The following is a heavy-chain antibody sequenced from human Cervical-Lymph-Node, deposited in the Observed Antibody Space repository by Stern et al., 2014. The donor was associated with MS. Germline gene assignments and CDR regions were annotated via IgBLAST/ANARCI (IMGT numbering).Heavy chain of an antibody. CDR2: IDWDDDK. J-gene: IGHJ3*02. V-gene: IGHV2-70*01. D-gene: IGHD6-6*01. CDR1: GFSLTTSGMC. CDR3: ARFYSSSSFADAFDI. Sequence: YGPALVKPTQTLTLTCTFSGFSLTTSGMCVSWIRQPPGKALEWLAFIDWDDDKSYNTSLKTRLTISKDTSKNQVVLTMTNMDPVDTATYYCARFYSSSSFADAFDIWGQGTMVTVSS.